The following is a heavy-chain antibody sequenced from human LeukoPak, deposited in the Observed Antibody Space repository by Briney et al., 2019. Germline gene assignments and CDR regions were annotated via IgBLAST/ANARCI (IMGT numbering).Heavy chain of an antibody. CDR2: IIPIFGTA. D-gene: IGHD3-3*01. Sequence: SVKVSCKASGGTFSSYAIRWVRQAPGQGLEWMEGIIPIFGTANYAQKFQGRVTITTDESTSTAYMELSSLRSEDTAVYYCARSPTDFWSGYRSEYYYYYYMDVWGKGTTVTVSS. CDR3: ARSPTDFWSGYRSEYYYYYYMDV. V-gene: IGHV1-69*05. CDR1: GGTFSSYA. J-gene: IGHJ6*03.